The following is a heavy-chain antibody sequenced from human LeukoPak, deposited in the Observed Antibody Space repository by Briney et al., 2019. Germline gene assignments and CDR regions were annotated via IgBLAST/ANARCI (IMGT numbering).Heavy chain of an antibody. D-gene: IGHD3-22*01. J-gene: IGHJ4*02. CDR3: ARGLYYYDSNGRTPYDY. CDR2: MNPNSGIT. CDR1: VYTLLSYD. Sequence: ASVKVSFKASVYTLLSYDINWVRQATGQGLDWMGWMNPNSGITGHTQKFQGRVSMTRDTSISTAYMELSSLKSEDTAVYYCARGLYYYDSNGRTPYDYWGQGTLVTVPS. V-gene: IGHV1-8*01.